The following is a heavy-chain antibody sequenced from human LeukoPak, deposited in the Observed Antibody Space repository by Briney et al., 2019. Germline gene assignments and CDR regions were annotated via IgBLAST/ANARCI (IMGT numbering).Heavy chain of an antibody. D-gene: IGHD3-10*01. Sequence: SVKVSCKASGYTFTTYVISWVRQSPGQGLEWMGWISAYNGNRDYAQKLQGRVTMTTDTSTRTAYMELRSLSSDDTAVYYCARGFKYVSGSYYHREVDAFDIWGQGTMVTVSS. J-gene: IGHJ3*02. CDR3: ARGFKYVSGSYYHREVDAFDI. CDR2: ISAYNGNR. V-gene: IGHV1-18*01. CDR1: GYTFTTYV.